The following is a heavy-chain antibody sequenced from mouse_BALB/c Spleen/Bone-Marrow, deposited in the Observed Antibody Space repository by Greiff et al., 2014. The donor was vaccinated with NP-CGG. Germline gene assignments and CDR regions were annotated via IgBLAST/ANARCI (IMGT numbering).Heavy chain of an antibody. J-gene: IGHJ3*01. D-gene: IGHD1-1*01. V-gene: IGHV1S56*01. Sequence: QVQLQQSGPELVKPGASVRISCKASGYTFTSYYIHWVKQRPGQGLEWIGWIYPGNVNTKYNEKFKGKATLTADKSSSTAYMQLSSLTSEGSAVYFCARDYYGSSSFAYWGQGTLVTVSA. CDR1: GYTFTSYY. CDR3: ARDYYGSSSFAY. CDR2: IYPGNVNT.